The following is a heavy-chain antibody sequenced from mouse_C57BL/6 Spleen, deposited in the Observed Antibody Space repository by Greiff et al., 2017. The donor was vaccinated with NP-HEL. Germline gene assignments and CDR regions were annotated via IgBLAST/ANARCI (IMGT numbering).Heavy chain of an antibody. V-gene: IGHV1-53*01. CDR2: INPSNGGT. CDR3: ARMRGMITTGFAY. Sequence: QVQLQQSGTERVKPGASVKLSGKASGYTFTSYWMHWGKQRPGQGLEWIGNINPSNGGTNYNEKFKSKATLTVDKSSSTAYMQLSSLTSEDSAVYYCARMRGMITTGFAYWGQGTLVTVSA. D-gene: IGHD2-4*01. J-gene: IGHJ3*01. CDR1: GYTFTSYW.